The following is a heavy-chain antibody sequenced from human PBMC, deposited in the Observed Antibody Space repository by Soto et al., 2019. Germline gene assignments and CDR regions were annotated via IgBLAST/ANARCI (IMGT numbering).Heavy chain of an antibody. CDR2: INPSGGST. CDR1: GYTFTSYY. J-gene: IGHJ6*02. CDR3: ARALGYCSSTCCYWEKNYGMDV. V-gene: IGHV1-46*01. Sequence: ASVKVSCKASGYTFTSYYMHWVRQAPGQGLEWMGIINPSGGSTSYAQKFQGRVTMTRDTSTSTVYMELSSLRSEDTAVYYCARALGYCSSTCCYWEKNYGMDVRGQGPTVPVS. D-gene: IGHD2-2*01.